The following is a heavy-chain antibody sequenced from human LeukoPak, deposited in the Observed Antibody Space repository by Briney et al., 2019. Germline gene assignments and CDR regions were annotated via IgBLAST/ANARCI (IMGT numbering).Heavy chain of an antibody. J-gene: IGHJ3*02. Sequence: SETLSLTCAVSGYSISSGYYWGWIRQPPGKGLEWIGSIYHSGSTYYNPSLKSRVTISVDTSKNQFSLKLSSVTAADTAVYYCASTALDSSGYYSTDAFDIWGQGTMVTVYS. CDR1: GYSISSGYY. D-gene: IGHD3-22*01. V-gene: IGHV4-38-2*01. CDR3: ASTALDSSGYYSTDAFDI. CDR2: IYHSGST.